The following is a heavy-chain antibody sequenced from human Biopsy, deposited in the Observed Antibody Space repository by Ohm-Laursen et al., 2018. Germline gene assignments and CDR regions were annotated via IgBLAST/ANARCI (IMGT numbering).Heavy chain of an antibody. CDR1: GDSMGTYY. V-gene: IGHV4-59*01. CDR2: IHYSGTT. D-gene: IGHD3-3*01. Sequence: SETLSLTCTVSGDSMGTYYWSWIRQPPRKGLERIASIHYSGTTNKNYSLKSRVTISVDTSKRQFYLELSSVTAADTAIYYCARVRGGFLEWFDYWGQGTLITVSS. CDR3: ARVRGGFLEWFDY. J-gene: IGHJ5*01.